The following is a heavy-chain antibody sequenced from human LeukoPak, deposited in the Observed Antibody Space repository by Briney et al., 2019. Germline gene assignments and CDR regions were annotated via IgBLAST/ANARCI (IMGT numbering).Heavy chain of an antibody. CDR1: GFTFSSYS. J-gene: IGHJ4*02. CDR2: ISSSSSYI. V-gene: IGHV3-21*01. D-gene: IGHD3-10*01. CDR3: ARDGREGVYYFDY. Sequence: AGGSLRLSCAASGFTFSSYSMNWVPQAPGKGLEWVSSISSSSSYIYYADSVKGRFTISRDNAKNSLYLQMNSVRAEDTAVYYSARDGREGVYYFDYWGQGTLVTVSS.